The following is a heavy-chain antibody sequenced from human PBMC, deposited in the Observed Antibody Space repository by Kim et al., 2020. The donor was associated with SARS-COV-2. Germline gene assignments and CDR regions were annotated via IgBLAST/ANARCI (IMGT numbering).Heavy chain of an antibody. Sequence: ASVKVSCKASGYTFTSYYMHWVRQAPGQGLEWMGIINPSGGSTSYAQKFQGRVTMTRDTSTSTVYMELSSLRSEETAVYYCARGGTLLVWGIAVDGTAYYYCIDGWGRGTTVTVSS. CDR2: INPSGGST. V-gene: IGHV1-46*01. J-gene: IGHJ6*02. CDR3: ARGGTLLVWGIAVDGTAYYYCIDG. CDR1: GYTFTSYY. D-gene: IGHD6-19*01.